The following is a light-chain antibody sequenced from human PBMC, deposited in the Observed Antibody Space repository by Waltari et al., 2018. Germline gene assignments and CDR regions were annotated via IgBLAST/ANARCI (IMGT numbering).Light chain of an antibody. V-gene: IGKV3-11*01. Sequence: EIVLTQSPATLSLSPGERATLSCRASQSVSSYLAWYQQNPGQAPRLLIYDASNRATGIPARFSGSGSGTDFTLTISSLEPEDFAVYYCQQRSNWGLTFGGGTKVEIK. CDR1: QSVSSY. J-gene: IGKJ4*01. CDR3: QQRSNWGLT. CDR2: DAS.